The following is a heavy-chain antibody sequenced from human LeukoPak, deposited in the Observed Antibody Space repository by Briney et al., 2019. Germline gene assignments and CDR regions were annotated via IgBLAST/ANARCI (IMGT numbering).Heavy chain of an antibody. Sequence: PGGSLRLSCAASGFTFSSYAMSWVRQAPGKGLEWVSAISGSGGSTYYADSMKGRFTISRDNSKNTLYLQMNSLRAEDTAVYYSAKDISPYSSSRAFDYWGQGSLVTVSS. V-gene: IGHV3-23*01. CDR2: ISGSGGST. D-gene: IGHD6-13*01. CDR1: GFTFSSYA. J-gene: IGHJ4*02. CDR3: AKDISPYSSSRAFDY.